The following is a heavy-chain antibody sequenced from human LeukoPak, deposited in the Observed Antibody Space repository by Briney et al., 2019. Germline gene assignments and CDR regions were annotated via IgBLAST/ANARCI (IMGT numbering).Heavy chain of an antibody. D-gene: IGHD6-13*01. CDR1: GGSISSGGYY. CDR2: IYYSGST. Sequence: SQTLSLTCTVSGGSISSGGYYWSWIRQHPGKGLEWIGYIYYSGSTYYNPSLKSRVTISVDTSKNQFSLKLSSVTAADTAVYHCARDQHRSYYYGMDVWGQGTTVTVSS. CDR3: ARDQHRSYYYGMDV. J-gene: IGHJ6*02. V-gene: IGHV4-31*03.